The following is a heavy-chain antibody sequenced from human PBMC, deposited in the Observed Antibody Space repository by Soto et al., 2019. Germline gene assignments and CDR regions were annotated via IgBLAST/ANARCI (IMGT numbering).Heavy chain of an antibody. D-gene: IGHD2-2*02. CDR1: GYTFTSHG. CDR3: ARARYCASPSCYKHYYYGMDT. V-gene: IGHV1-18*04. CDR2: ISTYNSRT. J-gene: IGHJ6*02. Sequence: QAQLVQSGAEVKKPGASVKISCEASGYTFTSHGISWVRQAPGQGLEWLGWISTYNSRTHYAQKVQGRVTMTTDTSTSTAYLDLRSLTFDDTAGYYCARARYCASPSCYKHYYYGMDTWGQGTTVTVSS.